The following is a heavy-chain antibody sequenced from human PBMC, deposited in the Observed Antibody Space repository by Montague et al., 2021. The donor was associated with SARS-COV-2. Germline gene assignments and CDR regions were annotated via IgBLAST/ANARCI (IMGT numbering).Heavy chain of an antibody. V-gene: IGHV4-59*01. D-gene: IGHD3-10*01. CDR3: ARSLVPSGTYYLPY. CDR2: IHYSGSN. Sequence: SETLSLTCSVSGGSIGSYYWSWLWQPPGKGQEWIGHIHYSGSNTCSPSFKRRVTISIDTPKNQFSLKLSSVTAAATAVYYCARSLVPSGTYYLPYWGQGTLVAVSS. J-gene: IGHJ4*02. CDR1: GGSIGSYY.